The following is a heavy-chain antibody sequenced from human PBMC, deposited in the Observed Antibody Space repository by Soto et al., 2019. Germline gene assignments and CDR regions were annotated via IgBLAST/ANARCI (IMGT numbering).Heavy chain of an antibody. CDR2: INPNSGGT. J-gene: IGHJ5*02. V-gene: IGHV1-2*02. Sequence: QVQLVQSGAEVKKPGSSVKVSCKASGGTFSSYAISWVRQAPGQGLEWMGGINPNSGGTNYAQKFQGRVTMTRDTSISTAYMELSRLRSDDTAVYYCARVSLNWFDPWGQGTLVTVSS. CDR3: ARVSLNWFDP. CDR1: GGTFSSYA.